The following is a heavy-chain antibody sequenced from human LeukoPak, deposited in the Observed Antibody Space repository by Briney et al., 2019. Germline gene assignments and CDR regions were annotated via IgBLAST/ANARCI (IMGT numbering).Heavy chain of an antibody. D-gene: IGHD3-10*01. J-gene: IGHJ5*02. V-gene: IGHV4-34*01. CDR2: INHSGST. CDR1: GGSFSGYY. Sequence: SETLSLTCAVYGGSFSGYYWSWIRQPPGKGLEWIGEINHSGSTNYNPSLKSRVTISVDTSKNQFSLKLSSVTAADTAVYYCARPSNYGSGSYGNWFDPWGQGTLVTVSS. CDR3: ARPSNYGSGSYGNWFDP.